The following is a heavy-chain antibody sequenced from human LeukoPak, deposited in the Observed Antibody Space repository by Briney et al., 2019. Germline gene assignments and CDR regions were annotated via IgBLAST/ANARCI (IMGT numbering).Heavy chain of an antibody. CDR1: GGSISSGDYY. CDR2: IYYSGGT. Sequence: SQTLSLTCTVSGGSISSGDYYWSWIRQPPGKGLEWIGYIYYSGGTYYNPSLKSRVTISVDTSKNQFSLKLSSVTAADTAVYFCARETRNGGFDYWGQGTLVTVSS. D-gene: IGHD3-10*01. CDR3: ARETRNGGFDY. J-gene: IGHJ4*02. V-gene: IGHV4-30-4*08.